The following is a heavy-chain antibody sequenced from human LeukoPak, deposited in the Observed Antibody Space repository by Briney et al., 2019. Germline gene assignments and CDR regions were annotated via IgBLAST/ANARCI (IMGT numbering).Heavy chain of an antibody. J-gene: IGHJ4*02. CDR3: ARVSGSYYDY. CDR2: ISSNGGST. D-gene: IGHD1-26*01. Sequence: GGSLRLSCAASGFTFSSYAMHWVRQAPGKGLEYVSAISSNGGSTYYANSVKGRFTISRDNSKNTLYLQMGSLRAEDIAVYYCARVSGSYYDYWGQGTLVTVSS. V-gene: IGHV3-64*01. CDR1: GFTFSSYA.